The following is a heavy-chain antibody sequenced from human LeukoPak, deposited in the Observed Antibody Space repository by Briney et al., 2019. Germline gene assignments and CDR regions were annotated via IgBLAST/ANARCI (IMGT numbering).Heavy chain of an antibody. D-gene: IGHD2/OR15-2a*01. CDR1: GFTFSSYE. V-gene: IGHV3-48*03. J-gene: IGHJ6*03. Sequence: GGSLRLSCAASGFTFSSYEMNWVRQAPGKGLEWVSYISSSGSTIYYADSVKGRFTISRDNSKNTLYLQMNSLRAEDTAVYYCARDNRLGSYYYMDVWGKGTTVTVSS. CDR2: ISSSGSTI. CDR3: ARDNRLGSYYYMDV.